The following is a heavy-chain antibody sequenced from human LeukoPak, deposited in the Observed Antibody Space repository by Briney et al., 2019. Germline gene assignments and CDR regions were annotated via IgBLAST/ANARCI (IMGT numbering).Heavy chain of an antibody. CDR3: ARDDRPRGGYYPDYFDY. J-gene: IGHJ4*02. D-gene: IGHD3-22*01. CDR2: ISSSSSYI. CDR1: GFTFSSYS. Sequence: GGSLRLSCAASGFTFSSYSMNWVRQAPGRGPEWVSSISSSSSYIYYADSVKGRFTISRDNAKNSLYLQMNSLRAEDTAVYYCARDDRPRGGYYPDYFDYWGQGTLVTVSS. V-gene: IGHV3-21*01.